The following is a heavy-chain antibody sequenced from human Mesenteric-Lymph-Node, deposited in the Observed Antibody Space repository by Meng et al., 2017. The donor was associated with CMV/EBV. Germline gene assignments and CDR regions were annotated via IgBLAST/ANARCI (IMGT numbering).Heavy chain of an antibody. J-gene: IGHJ6*02. CDR1: DFSFSLYG. CDR2: IDSNSNFA. Sequence: GGSLRLSCAASDFSFSLYGMNWVRQAPGKGLEWVSYIDSNSNFAYYADSVEGRFTISRDNAKNSLYLQMYSLRAEDTALYYCARGPVVGATMGGGNYYGMDVWGQGTTVTVSS. CDR3: ARGPVVGATMGGGNYYGMDV. V-gene: IGHV3-21*04. D-gene: IGHD1-26*01.